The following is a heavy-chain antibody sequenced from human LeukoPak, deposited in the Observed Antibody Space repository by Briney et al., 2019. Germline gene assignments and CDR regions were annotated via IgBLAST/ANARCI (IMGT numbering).Heavy chain of an antibody. CDR2: ISGSGGST. D-gene: IGHD3-10*01. CDR1: GFTFSSYA. Sequence: GGSLRLSCAASGFTFSSYAMSWVRQAPGKGLEWVSAISGSGGSTYYADSVKGRFTISRDNSKNTLYLQMNSLRAEDTAVYYCAKDRHYYGSGSLVNFQHWGQGTLVTVSS. CDR3: AKDRHYYGSGSLVNFQH. J-gene: IGHJ1*01. V-gene: IGHV3-23*01.